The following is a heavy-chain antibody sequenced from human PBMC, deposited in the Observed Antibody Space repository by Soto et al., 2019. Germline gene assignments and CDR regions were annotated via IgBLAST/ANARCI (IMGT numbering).Heavy chain of an antibody. CDR1: GGSISSGGYY. CDR3: ARPILTGYYTDAFDI. Sequence: QVQLQESGPGLVKPSQTLSLTCTVSGGSISSGGYYWGWIRQHPGKGLEWIGYIYYSGSTYYNPSLKSRVTISVDTSKNQFSLKLSSVTAADTAVYYCARPILTGYYTDAFDIWGQGTMVTVSS. V-gene: IGHV4-31*03. D-gene: IGHD3-9*01. J-gene: IGHJ3*02. CDR2: IYYSGST.